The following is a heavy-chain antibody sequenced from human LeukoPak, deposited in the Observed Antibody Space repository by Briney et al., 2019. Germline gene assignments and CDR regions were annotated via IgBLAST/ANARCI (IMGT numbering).Heavy chain of an antibody. CDR1: GGPIFSYY. V-gene: IGHV4-59*05. CDR3: ARLDFGANSGDY. J-gene: IGHJ4*02. D-gene: IGHD4-23*01. Sequence: PSETLSLTCTVSGGPIFSYYWSWIRQTAGKGLEWIGSIYYSGTTHYNPSLKSRVTISVDTSQNQFSLKLSTVTAADTAVYYCARLDFGANSGDYWGQGTLVTVSS. CDR2: IYYSGTT.